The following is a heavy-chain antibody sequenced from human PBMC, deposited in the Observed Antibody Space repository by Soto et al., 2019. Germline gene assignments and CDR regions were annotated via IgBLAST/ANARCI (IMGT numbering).Heavy chain of an antibody. CDR1: GGSISSYY. CDR3: ARAADMATIIDY. J-gene: IGHJ4*02. V-gene: IGHV4-59*01. Sequence: PSETLSLTCTVSGGSISSYYWSWIRQPPGKGLEWIGYIYYSGSTNYNPSLKSRVTISVDTSKNQFSLKLSSVTAADTAVYFCARAADMATIIDYWGQGTLVTVSS. D-gene: IGHD5-12*01. CDR2: IYYSGST.